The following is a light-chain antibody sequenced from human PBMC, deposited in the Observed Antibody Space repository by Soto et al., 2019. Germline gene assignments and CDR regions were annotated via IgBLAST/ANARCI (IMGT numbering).Light chain of an antibody. J-gene: IGLJ3*02. V-gene: IGLV1-40*01. CDR2: GNS. Sequence: QSVLTQPPSVSGAPGQRVTISCTGSSSIIGAGYDVHWYQQLPGTAPKLLIYGNSNRPSGVPDRFSGSKSGTSASLAITGLQAEDEADYYCQSYHSSLSGWVFGGGTKVTVL. CDR1: SSIIGAGYD. CDR3: QSYHSSLSGWV.